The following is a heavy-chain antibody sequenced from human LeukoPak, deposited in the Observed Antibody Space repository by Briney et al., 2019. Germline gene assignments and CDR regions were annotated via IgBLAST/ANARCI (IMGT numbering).Heavy chain of an antibody. CDR2: IYYSGST. J-gene: IGHJ4*02. D-gene: IGHD5-18*01. CDR1: GGSISSYY. Sequence: KPSETLSLTCTVSGGSISSYYWSWIRQPPGKGLEWIGYIYYSGSTNYNPSLKSRVTISVDTSKNQSSLKLSSVTAADTAVYYCAGETTIYSYVDYWGQGTLVTVSS. CDR3: AGETTIYSYVDY. V-gene: IGHV4-59*01.